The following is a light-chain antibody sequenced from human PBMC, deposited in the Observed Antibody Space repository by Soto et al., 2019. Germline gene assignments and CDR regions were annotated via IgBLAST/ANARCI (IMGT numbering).Light chain of an antibody. CDR3: SSYTNRSTVV. V-gene: IGLV2-14*01. J-gene: IGLJ3*02. Sequence: QSALTQPASVSGSPGQSITISCTGTSSDIGDYNSVSWYQQHPGNAPKVLIYGVDNRPSGVSDRFSGSKSGNTASLTISGLQAEDEATYYCSSYTNRSTVVFGGGTKVTVL. CDR2: GVD. CDR1: SSDIGDYNS.